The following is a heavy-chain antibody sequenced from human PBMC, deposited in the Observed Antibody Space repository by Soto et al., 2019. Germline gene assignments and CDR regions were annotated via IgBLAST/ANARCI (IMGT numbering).Heavy chain of an antibody. Sequence: ASVKVSCKASGYTFTSYAMHWVRQAPGQRLEWMGWSNAGNGNTKYSQEFQGRVTITRDTSASTAYMELSSLRSEDMAVYYCARGGLTGDDYYYGMDVCGQGTTVTVSS. CDR1: GYTFTSYA. CDR3: ARGGLTGDDYYYGMDV. D-gene: IGHD7-27*01. V-gene: IGHV1-3*02. CDR2: SNAGNGNT. J-gene: IGHJ6*02.